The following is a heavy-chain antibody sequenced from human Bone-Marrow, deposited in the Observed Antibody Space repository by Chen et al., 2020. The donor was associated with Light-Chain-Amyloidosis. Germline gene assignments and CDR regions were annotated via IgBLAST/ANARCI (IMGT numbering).Heavy chain of an antibody. CDR3: ARGPPLQN. CDR1: GYTFTIHS. CDR2: INAGNGNT. V-gene: IGHV1-3*01. Sequence: QVQLVQSGAEVKKPGASVKISCKASGYTFTIHSIHWVRQAPGQRLEWMGWINAGNGNTRYSQNFQARVTITRDTSASTAYMEVSSLRSEDTAVYYCARGPPLQNWGQGTLVTVSS. J-gene: IGHJ4*02.